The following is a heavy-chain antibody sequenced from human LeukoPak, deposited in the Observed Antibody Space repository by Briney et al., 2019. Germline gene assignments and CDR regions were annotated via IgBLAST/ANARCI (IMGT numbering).Heavy chain of an antibody. V-gene: IGHV3-53*01. CDR3: ATTFSSPTFWLDYFYF. Sequence: RSGGSLRLSCAASGFTVRSNHMTWCRQAPGKGLEWVSVIYSGGSTYYAASVRRRFTISRDNSKNMLYLQSDSLRAGDTAVHYCATTFSSPTFWLDYFYFCGQGTVVTVSS. D-gene: IGHD2/OR15-2a*01. J-gene: IGHJ4*02. CDR1: GFTVRSNH. CDR2: IYSGGST.